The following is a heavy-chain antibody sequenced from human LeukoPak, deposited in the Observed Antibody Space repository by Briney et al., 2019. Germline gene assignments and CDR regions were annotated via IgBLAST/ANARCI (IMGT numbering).Heavy chain of an antibody. CDR1: GFTFSSSE. CDR2: ITSSSRTI. V-gene: IGHV3-48*03. CDR3: ARIPHPSPVGY. J-gene: IGHJ4*02. Sequence: GGSLRLSCVASGFTFSSSEMNWVRQAPGKGLEWISYITSSSRTIWYADSVKGRFTISRDNAKKSLYLQMNGLRDDDTAVYYCARIPHPSPVGYWGQGTLVTVSS. D-gene: IGHD4-23*01.